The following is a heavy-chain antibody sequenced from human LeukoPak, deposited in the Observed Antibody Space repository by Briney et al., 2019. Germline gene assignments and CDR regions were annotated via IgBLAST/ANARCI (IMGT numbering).Heavy chain of an antibody. Sequence: PGGSLRLFCAASGSTVSSNYMSWVRQAPGKGLERVSVIDSGGSTYYADSVKGRFTISRDNSKKTLYLQMNSLSAEDTAVYYCAREQDSSGYLYYYYGMDVWGQGTTVTVSS. CDR2: IDSGGST. CDR1: GSTVSSNY. D-gene: IGHD3-22*01. V-gene: IGHV3-66*01. CDR3: AREQDSSGYLYYYYGMDV. J-gene: IGHJ6*02.